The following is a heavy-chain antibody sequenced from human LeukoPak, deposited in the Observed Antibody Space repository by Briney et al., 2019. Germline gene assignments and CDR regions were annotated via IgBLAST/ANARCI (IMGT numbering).Heavy chain of an antibody. D-gene: IGHD3-22*01. CDR3: ARDYYDSSGYYYYYYYMDV. J-gene: IGHJ6*03. Sequence: GGSLRLSCAASGFTFSDYYMSWIRQAPGKGLEWVSYISSSGSTIYYADSVKGRFTISRDNAKNSLYLQMNSLRAEDTAVYYCARDYYDSSGYYYYYYYMDVWGKGTTVTVSS. CDR1: GFTFSDYY. CDR2: ISSSGSTI. V-gene: IGHV3-11*04.